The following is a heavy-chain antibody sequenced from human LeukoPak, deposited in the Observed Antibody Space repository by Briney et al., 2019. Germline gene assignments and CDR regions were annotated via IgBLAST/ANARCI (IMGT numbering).Heavy chain of an antibody. J-gene: IGHJ6*02. V-gene: IGHV3-23*01. CDR1: GSTFSSYA. CDR2: ISGSGGST. Sequence: GGSLRLSCAASGSTFSSYAMSWVRQAPGKGLEWVSAISGSGGSTYYADSVKGRFTISRDNSKNTLYLQMNSLRAEDTAVYYCAKSLIPYYYYYGMDVWGQGTTVTVPS. CDR3: AKSLIPYYYYYGMDV.